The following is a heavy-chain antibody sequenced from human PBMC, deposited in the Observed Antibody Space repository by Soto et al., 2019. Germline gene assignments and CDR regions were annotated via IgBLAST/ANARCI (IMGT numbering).Heavy chain of an antibody. Sequence: QSQTLSLTCAISGDSVSSNSAAWNWIRQSPSRGLEWLGRTYYRSKWYNDYAVSVKSRITINPDTSKNQFSLQLNSVTPEDTAVYYCARDLFVEALGNEDYYYYYMDVWGKGTTVTVSS. CDR2: TYYRSKWYN. D-gene: IGHD1-1*01. CDR1: GDSVSSNSAA. J-gene: IGHJ6*03. V-gene: IGHV6-1*01. CDR3: ARDLFVEALGNEDYYYYYMDV.